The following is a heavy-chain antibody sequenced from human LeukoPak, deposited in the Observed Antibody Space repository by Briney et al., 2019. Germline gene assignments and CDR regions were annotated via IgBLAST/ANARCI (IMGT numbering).Heavy chain of an antibody. CDR3: ARLETIFGVAPDY. CDR2: IYYSGST. CDR1: GGSISSYY. J-gene: IGHJ4*02. D-gene: IGHD3-3*01. Sequence: PSETLSLTCTVSGGSISSYYWSWIRQPAGKGLEWIGSIYYSGSTYYNPSLKSRVTIFVDTSKNQFSLKLSSVTAADTAVYYCARLETIFGVAPDYWGQGTLVTVSS. V-gene: IGHV4-59*05.